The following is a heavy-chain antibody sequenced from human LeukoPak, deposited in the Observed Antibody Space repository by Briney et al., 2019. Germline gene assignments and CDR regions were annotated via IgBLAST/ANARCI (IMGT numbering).Heavy chain of an antibody. V-gene: IGHV1-2*02. J-gene: IGHJ4*02. CDR3: ARRGYVWGSLGY. CDR2: INPNSGGT. D-gene: IGHD3-16*01. CDR1: GYTFTGYY. Sequence: ASVKVSCNASGYTFTGYYMHWVRQAPGQGLEWMGWINPNSGGTNYAQKFQGRVTMTRDTSITTAYMELSSLRSDDTAVYYCARRGYVWGSLGYWGQGTLVTVSS.